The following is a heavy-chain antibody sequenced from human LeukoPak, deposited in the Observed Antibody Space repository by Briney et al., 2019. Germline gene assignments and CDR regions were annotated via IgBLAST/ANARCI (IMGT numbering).Heavy chain of an antibody. CDR3: ARVPSEDYYDSSGRFDY. V-gene: IGHV1-2*02. Sequence: ASVKVSCKASGYTFTGYYMHWVRQAPGQGLEWMGWINPNSGGTNYAQKFQGRVTMTRDTSISTAYMELSRLRSDDTAVYYCARVPSEDYYDSSGRFDYWGRGTLVTVSS. D-gene: IGHD3-22*01. CDR2: INPNSGGT. CDR1: GYTFTGYY. J-gene: IGHJ4*02.